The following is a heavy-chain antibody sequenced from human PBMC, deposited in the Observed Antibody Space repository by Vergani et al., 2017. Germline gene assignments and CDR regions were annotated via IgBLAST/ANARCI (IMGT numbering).Heavy chain of an antibody. CDR3: ARDKAFGRYYDSSEFDY. CDR2: IIPIFGTA. Sequence: QVQLVQSGAEVKKPGSSVKVSCKASGGTFSSYAISWVRQAPGQGLEWMGGIIPIFGTANYAQKFQGRVTITADESTSTAYMELSSLRSEETAVYYCARDKAFGRYYDSSEFDYWGQGTLVTVSS. CDR1: GGTFSSYA. J-gene: IGHJ4*02. D-gene: IGHD3-22*01. V-gene: IGHV1-69*01.